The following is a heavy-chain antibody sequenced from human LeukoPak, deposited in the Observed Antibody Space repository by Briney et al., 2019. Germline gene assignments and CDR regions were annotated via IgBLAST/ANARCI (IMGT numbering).Heavy chain of an antibody. CDR3: VREAGYCASVCLKSNWFDP. CDR1: GFPFSNHA. V-gene: IGHV3-23*01. Sequence: GGSLRLSCAASGFPFSNHAMSWVRQPPGKGLEWVSAISNGNTYYADSVRGRFTISRDDSKNMVHLQMNSLRDEDTALYYCVREAGYCASVCLKSNWFDPWGQGTLVTVSS. CDR2: ISNGNT. D-gene: IGHD2-21*02. J-gene: IGHJ5*02.